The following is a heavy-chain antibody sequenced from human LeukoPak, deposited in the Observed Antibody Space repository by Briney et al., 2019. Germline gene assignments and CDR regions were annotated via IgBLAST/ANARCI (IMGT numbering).Heavy chain of an antibody. V-gene: IGHV4-59*01. D-gene: IGHD2-15*01. CDR2: IYYSGST. Sequence: SETLSLTCTVSGGSISSYYWSWIRQPPGKGLEWIGYIYYSGSTNYNPSLKSRVTISVDTSKNQFSLKLSSVTAADTAVYYCASYCSGGSCGFDYWGQGTLVTVSS. CDR3: ASYCSGGSCGFDY. CDR1: GGSISSYY. J-gene: IGHJ4*02.